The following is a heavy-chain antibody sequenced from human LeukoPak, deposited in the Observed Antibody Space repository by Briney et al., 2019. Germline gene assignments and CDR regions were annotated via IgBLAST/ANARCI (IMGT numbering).Heavy chain of an antibody. CDR1: GYTFTGYY. CDR2: INPNSGGT. D-gene: IGHD3-3*01. CDR3: ARTPWPYYDFWSGYYEDY. J-gene: IGHJ4*02. Sequence: ASVKVSCKASGYTFTGYYMHWVRQAPGQGLEWIGWINPNSGGTNYAQKFQGRVTMTRDTSISTAYMELSRLRSDDTAVYYCARTPWPYYDFWSGYYEDYWGQGTLVTVSS. V-gene: IGHV1-2*02.